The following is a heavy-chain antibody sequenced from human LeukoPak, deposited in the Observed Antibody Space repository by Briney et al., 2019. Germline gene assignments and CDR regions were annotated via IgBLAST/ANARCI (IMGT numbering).Heavy chain of an antibody. D-gene: IGHD6-19*01. J-gene: IGHJ4*02. CDR3: AKDWPSAGAEY. CDR1: LFSLSIYT. CDR2: IWYDGSNK. Sequence: GTSLRLSCAEPLFSLSIYTTYSGSQAPGKGLEWVAVIWYDGSNKYHADSVKGRFTISRDNSKNTLYLQMNSLRAEDTAVYYCAKDWPSAGAEYWGQGTLVTVSS. V-gene: IGHV3-33*06.